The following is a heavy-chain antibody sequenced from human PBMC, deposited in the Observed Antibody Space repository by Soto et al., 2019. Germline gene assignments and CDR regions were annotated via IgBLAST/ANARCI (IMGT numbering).Heavy chain of an antibody. CDR3: ARSLEGYSSGWYTG. CDR1: GFTFSSYG. Sequence: GGSLRLSCAASGFTFSSYGMHWVRQAPGKGLEWVAVIWYDGSNKYYADSVKGRFTISRDNSKNTLYLQMNSLRAEDTAVYYCARSLEGYSSGWYTGWGQGTLVTVSS. J-gene: IGHJ4*02. CDR2: IWYDGSNK. D-gene: IGHD6-19*01. V-gene: IGHV3-33*01.